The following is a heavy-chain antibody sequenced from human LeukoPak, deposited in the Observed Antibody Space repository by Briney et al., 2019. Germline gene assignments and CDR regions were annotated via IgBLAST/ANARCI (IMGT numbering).Heavy chain of an antibody. CDR3: ARRPRGFYGMDV. D-gene: IGHD3-10*01. CDR2: IYYSGST. CDR1: GASITSYY. V-gene: IGHV4-59*08. J-gene: IGHJ6*02. Sequence: PSETLSLTCTISGASITSYYWSWIRQSPGKGLEWIGDIYYSGSTNYNPSLKSRVTISVDTSKNQFSLKLSSVTAADTAVYYCARRPRGFYGMDVWGQGTTVTVSS.